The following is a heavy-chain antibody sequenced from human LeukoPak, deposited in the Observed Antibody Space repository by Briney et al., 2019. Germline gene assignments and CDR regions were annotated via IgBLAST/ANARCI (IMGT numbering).Heavy chain of an antibody. Sequence: PGGSLRLSCAASGFTFSSYSMNWVRQAPGKGLEWVSSIGSSSSYIYYADSVKGRFTISRDNAKNSLYLQMNSLRAEDTAVYYCARVYDYGDCWGQGTLVTVSS. J-gene: IGHJ4*02. D-gene: IGHD3-16*01. CDR1: GFTFSSYS. V-gene: IGHV3-21*01. CDR2: IGSSSSYI. CDR3: ARVYDYGDC.